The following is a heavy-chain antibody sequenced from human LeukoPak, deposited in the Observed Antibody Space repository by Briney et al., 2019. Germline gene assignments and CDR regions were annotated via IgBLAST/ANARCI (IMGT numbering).Heavy chain of an antibody. V-gene: IGHV4-59*08. CDR1: GGSISNNY. CDR3: ARHAGLSYGFDY. J-gene: IGHJ4*02. D-gene: IGHD5-18*01. CDR2: ISGST. Sequence: SETLSLTCTVSGGSISNNYWSWIRQPPGKGLEWIGYISGSTNYNPSLKSRVTISVDTSKNQFSLKLSSVTAADTAVYYCARHAGLSYGFDYWGQGTLVTVFS.